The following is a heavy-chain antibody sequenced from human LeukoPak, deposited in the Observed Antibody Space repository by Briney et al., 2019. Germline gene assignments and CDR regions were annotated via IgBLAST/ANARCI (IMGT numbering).Heavy chain of an antibody. Sequence: SVKVSCKASGGTFSSYAISWVRQAPGQGLEWMGGIIPIFGTANYAQKFQGRVTITADESTSTAYMGLSSLRSEDTAVYYCARGALRYFDWLRGDYFDYWGQGTLVTVSS. D-gene: IGHD3-9*01. CDR3: ARGALRYFDWLRGDYFDY. J-gene: IGHJ4*02. CDR2: IIPIFGTA. CDR1: GGTFSSYA. V-gene: IGHV1-69*13.